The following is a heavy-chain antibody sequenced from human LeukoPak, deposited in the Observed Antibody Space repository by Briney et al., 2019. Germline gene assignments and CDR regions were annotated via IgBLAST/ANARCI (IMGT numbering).Heavy chain of an antibody. Sequence: GGSLRLSCAASGFTFSSYSMNWVRQAPGKGLEWVSYISSYSGTISYADSVKGRFAISRDNAKNSLYLQMNSLRDEDTAIYYCAREMGYWGQGALVTVSS. J-gene: IGHJ4*02. CDR3: AREMGY. V-gene: IGHV3-48*02. CDR2: ISSYSGTI. D-gene: IGHD5-24*01. CDR1: GFTFSSYS.